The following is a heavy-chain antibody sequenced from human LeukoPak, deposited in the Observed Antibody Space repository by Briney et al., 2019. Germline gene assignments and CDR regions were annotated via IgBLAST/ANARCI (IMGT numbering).Heavy chain of an antibody. CDR1: GGTFSRYA. V-gene: IGHV1-69*05. CDR2: IIPIFGTA. J-gene: IGHJ4*02. Sequence: SVKVSCKASGGTFSRYAISWGRQAPGQRLEWMGRIIPIFGTANYAQKFQGRVTITTDESTSTAYMELSSLRSEDTAVYYCARGYSYGLYFDYWGQGTLVTVSS. CDR3: ARGYSYGLYFDY. D-gene: IGHD5-18*01.